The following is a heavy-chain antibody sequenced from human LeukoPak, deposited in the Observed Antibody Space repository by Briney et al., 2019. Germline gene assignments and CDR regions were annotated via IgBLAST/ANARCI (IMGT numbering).Heavy chain of an antibody. CDR1: GFTFSSYG. CDR2: ISYDGSNK. Sequence: PGGSLRLSCAASGFTFSSYGMHWVRQAPGKGLEWVAVISYDGSNKYYADSVKGRFTISRDNSKNTLYLQMNSLRAEDTAVYYCAKRTMVRGVDDAFDIWGQGTMVTVSS. CDR3: AKRTMVRGVDDAFDI. J-gene: IGHJ3*02. V-gene: IGHV3-30*18. D-gene: IGHD3-10*01.